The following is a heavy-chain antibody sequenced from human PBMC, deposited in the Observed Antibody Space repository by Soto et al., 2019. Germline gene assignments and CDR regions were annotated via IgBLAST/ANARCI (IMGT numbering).Heavy chain of an antibody. J-gene: IGHJ6*02. Sequence: GGSLRLSCAASGFTFSGSAMHWVRQASGKGLEWVGRIRSKANSYATAYAASVKGRFTISRDDSKNTAYLQMNSLKTEDTAVYYCTRRADTAMSFENYYYYGMDVWGQGTTVTVPS. D-gene: IGHD5-18*01. V-gene: IGHV3-73*01. CDR3: TRRADTAMSFENYYYYGMDV. CDR2: IRSKANSYAT. CDR1: GFTFSGSA.